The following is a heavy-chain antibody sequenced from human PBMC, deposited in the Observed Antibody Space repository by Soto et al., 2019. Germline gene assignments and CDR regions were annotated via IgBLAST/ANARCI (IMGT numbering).Heavy chain of an antibody. J-gene: IGHJ5*02. D-gene: IGHD3-3*01. V-gene: IGHV4-31*03. CDR2: IHYSGST. Sequence: QVQLQESGPGLVKPSQTLSLTCTVSGGSISSGDYYWSWIRQHPGKGLEWIGYIHYSGSTYYNPSLKMRVTISVDTSKNQFSLKLSSVTAADTAVYYCARWWSGSRQGFDPWGQGTLVTVSS. CDR3: ARWWSGSRQGFDP. CDR1: GGSISSGDYY.